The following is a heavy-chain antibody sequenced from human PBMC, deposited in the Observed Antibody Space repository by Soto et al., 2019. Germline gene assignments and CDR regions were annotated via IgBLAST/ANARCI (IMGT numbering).Heavy chain of an antibody. J-gene: IGHJ4*02. CDR2: MSGGGETT. D-gene: IGHD3-22*01. V-gene: IGHV3-23*04. CDR1: GFTFRTYA. Sequence: VQLVESGGGVVQPGRSLRLSCAASGFTFRTYAMTWVRQAPGKGLEWVSAMSGGGETTYYADSVKGRFTISRDNSRNTLYLQMNSLRAEDTATYYCAKWHTYYYDSRGFSGFDCWGRGTLVTVSS. CDR3: AKWHTYYYDSRGFSGFDC.